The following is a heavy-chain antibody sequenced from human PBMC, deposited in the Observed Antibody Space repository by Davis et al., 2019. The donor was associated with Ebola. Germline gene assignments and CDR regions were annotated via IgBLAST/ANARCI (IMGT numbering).Heavy chain of an antibody. Sequence: SVKVSCKASGGTFSSYTISWVRQAPGQGLEWMGRIIPILGIANYAQKFQGRVTITADKSTSTAYMELSSLRSEDTAVYYCARSPARRYYYGSGSSDTGVGSEYFDLWGRGTLVTVSS. J-gene: IGHJ2*01. CDR1: GGTFSSYT. CDR3: ARSPARRYYYGSGSSDTGVGSEYFDL. V-gene: IGHV1-69*02. D-gene: IGHD3-10*01. CDR2: IIPILGIA.